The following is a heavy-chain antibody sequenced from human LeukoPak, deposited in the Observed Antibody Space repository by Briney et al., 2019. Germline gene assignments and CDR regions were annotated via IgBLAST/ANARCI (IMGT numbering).Heavy chain of an antibody. CDR2: IKEDGSEK. CDR1: GFIFSSDW. CDR3: ARGPA. J-gene: IGHJ5*02. V-gene: IGHV3-7*01. Sequence: GGSLILSCAASGFIFSSDWMSWVRQAPGKGLEWVANIKEDGSEKDYVDSVKGRFIISRDNAKMSLYLQMNNLRAEDTAVYYCARGPAWGQGTLVTVSP.